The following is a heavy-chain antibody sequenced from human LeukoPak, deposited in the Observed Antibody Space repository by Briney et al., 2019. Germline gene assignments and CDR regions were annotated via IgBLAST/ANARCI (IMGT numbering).Heavy chain of an antibody. CDR1: GGSISSSNW. D-gene: IGHD1-26*01. J-gene: IGHJ4*02. CDR3: ARVSGLGYSGSYYLVGPPYYFDY. Sequence: PSETLSLTCAVSGGSISSSNWWSWVRQPPGKGLEWIGEIYHSGSTNYNPSLKSRVTISVDTSKNQFSLKLSSVTAADTAVYYCARVSGLGYSGSYYLVGPPYYFDYWGQGTLVTVSS. V-gene: IGHV4-4*02. CDR2: IYHSGST.